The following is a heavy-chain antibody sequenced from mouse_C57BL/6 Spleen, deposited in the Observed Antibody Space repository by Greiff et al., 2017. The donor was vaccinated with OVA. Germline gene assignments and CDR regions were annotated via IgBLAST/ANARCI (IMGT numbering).Heavy chain of an antibody. D-gene: IGHD1-1*01. Sequence: VKLMESGPGLVAPSQSLSITCTVSGFSLTSYGVSWVRQPPGKGLEWLGVIWGDGSTNSHSALISRLSISKDNSKSQVFLKLNSLQTDDTATYYCAKPRATVVATDYAMDYWGQGTSVTVSS. CDR1: GFSLTSYG. V-gene: IGHV2-3*01. CDR2: IWGDGST. CDR3: AKPRATVVATDYAMDY. J-gene: IGHJ4*01.